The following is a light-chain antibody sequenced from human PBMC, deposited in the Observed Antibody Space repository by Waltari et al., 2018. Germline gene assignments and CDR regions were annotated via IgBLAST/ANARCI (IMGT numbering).Light chain of an antibody. CDR3: MQATHWPLT. CDR2: KAS. V-gene: IGKV2-30*02. J-gene: IGKJ1*01. Sequence: DVVMTQSPLSLPVTLGQPASISCRSSQSLVHSDGKTYLNWFQQRPGQSPRRLIYKASNRDSGVPDRFSGSGSGTDFTLKISRVEAEDVVVYYCMQATHWPLTFGQGTKVEIK. CDR1: QSLVHSDGKTY.